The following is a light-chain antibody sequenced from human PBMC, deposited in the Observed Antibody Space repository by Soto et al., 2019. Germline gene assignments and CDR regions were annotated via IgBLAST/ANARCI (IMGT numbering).Light chain of an antibody. CDR2: DVS. CDR3: SSYTSSSTLWV. V-gene: IGLV2-14*01. CDR1: SSDVGGYNY. J-gene: IGLJ3*02. Sequence: QSALTQPRSVSGSPGQSVTISCTGTSSDVGGYNYVSWYQQHPGKAPKLMIYDVSNRPSGVSNRFSGSKSGNTASLTISGLQAEDEADYYCSSYTSSSTLWVFGGGTKLTVL.